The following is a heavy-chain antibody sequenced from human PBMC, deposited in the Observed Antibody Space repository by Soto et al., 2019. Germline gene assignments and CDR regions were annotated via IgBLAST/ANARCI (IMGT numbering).Heavy chain of an antibody. CDR2: IIPVFGTA. V-gene: IGHV1-69*01. CDR1: GGTFSSYA. J-gene: IGHJ6*02. CDR3: ARSHSVLGYFYYGRDV. Sequence: QVQLVQSGAEVKKPGSSGKVSCTSSGGTFSSYAYSWVRQAPGQGLEWMGGIIPVFGTATYAQNFQGRLTITADESTRTAYMELSSLRSEDTAVYYWARSHSVLGYFYYGRDVWGQGTTVTVSS. D-gene: IGHD4-4*01.